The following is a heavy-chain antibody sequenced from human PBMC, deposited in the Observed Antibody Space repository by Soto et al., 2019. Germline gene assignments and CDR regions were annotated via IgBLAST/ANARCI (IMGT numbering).Heavy chain of an antibody. V-gene: IGHV3-21*01. D-gene: IGHD6-19*01. CDR1: GFTFSSYS. CDR3: ARVPDRSGWYSPVSYYYGMDV. Sequence: EVQLVESGGGLVKPGGSLRLSCAASGFTFSSYSINWVRQAPGKGLEWVSSISSSSSYIYYADSMKGRFTISRDNAKNSLYLQMNSLRAEDTAVYYCARVPDRSGWYSPVSYYYGMDVWGQGTTVTVSS. J-gene: IGHJ6*02. CDR2: ISSSSSYI.